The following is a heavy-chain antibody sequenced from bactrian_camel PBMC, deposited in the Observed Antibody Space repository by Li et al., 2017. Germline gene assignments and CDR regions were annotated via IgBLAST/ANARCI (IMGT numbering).Heavy chain of an antibody. V-gene: IGHV3S53*01. CDR3: VGRWYPNTETY. CDR1: RLAYTNTC. D-gene: IGHD7*01. CDR2: IDNDGNT. Sequence: HVQLVESGGGTVQAGGSLRLSCAASRLAYTNTCMGWFRQAPGKAREGIAFIDNDGNTNYADSVKGRFTISQDNAKNTLSLQMNDLKPEDTAMYYCVGRWYPNTETYWGHGTQVTVS. J-gene: IGHJ4*01.